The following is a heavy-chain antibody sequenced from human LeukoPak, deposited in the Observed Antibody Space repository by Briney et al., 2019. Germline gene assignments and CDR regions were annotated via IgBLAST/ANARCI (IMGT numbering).Heavy chain of an antibody. CDR1: GGTFSSYA. V-gene: IGHV1-69*13. CDR2: IIPIFGTA. D-gene: IGHD3-16*02. J-gene: IGHJ6*02. Sequence: EAAVKVSCKASGGTFSSYAISWVRQAPGQGLEWMGGIIPIFGTANYAQKFQGRVTITADESTSAAYMELSSLRSEDTAVYYCARLEVITFGGVIVKGTYYYYGMDVWGQGTTVTVSS. CDR3: ARLEVITFGGVIVKGTYYYYGMDV.